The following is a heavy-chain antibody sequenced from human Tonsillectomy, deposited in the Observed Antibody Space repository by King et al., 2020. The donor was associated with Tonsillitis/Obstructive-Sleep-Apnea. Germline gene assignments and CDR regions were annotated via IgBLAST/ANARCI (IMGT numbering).Heavy chain of an antibody. CDR3: ARDREMRDVWSGYSLYYYYYMDV. CDR1: GGTFSSYA. Sequence: QDQLVQSGAEVKKPGSSVKVSCKASGGTFSSYAISWVRQAPGQGLEWMGGIIPIFGTANYAQKFQGRVTITADESTSTAYMELSSLRSEDTAVYYCARDREMRDVWSGYSLYYYYYMDVWGKGTTVTVSS. CDR2: IIPIFGTA. J-gene: IGHJ6*03. D-gene: IGHD3-3*01. V-gene: IGHV1-69*12.